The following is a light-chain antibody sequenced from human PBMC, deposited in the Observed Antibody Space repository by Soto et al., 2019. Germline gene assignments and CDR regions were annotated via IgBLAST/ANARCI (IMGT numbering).Light chain of an antibody. V-gene: IGLV3-21*02. CDR3: QVWDSSSDHYVV. Sequence: SSELTQPPSVSVAPGQTARITCGGNNIGSKSVHWYQQKPGQAPVLVVYDDSDRPSGIPERFSGSNSGNTATLTIRVEAGDEADYYCQVWDSSSDHYVVFGGGTKLTVL. CDR1: NIGSKS. CDR2: DDS. J-gene: IGLJ2*01.